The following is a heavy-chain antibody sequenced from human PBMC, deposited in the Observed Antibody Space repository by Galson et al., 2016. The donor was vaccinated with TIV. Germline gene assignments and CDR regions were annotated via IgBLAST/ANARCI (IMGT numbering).Heavy chain of an antibody. CDR2: IIPIFGTA. CDR1: GATFNKYA. CDR3: ARGSGDTYDYYFGMDV. J-gene: IGHJ6*02. D-gene: IGHD4-17*01. V-gene: IGHV1-69*13. Sequence: SVKVSCKASGATFNKYAISWVRQAPGQGLEWMGGIIPIFGTANYAQKFQGRVTITADEFPSAAYMELNSLRSEDTAVYYCARGSGDTYDYYFGMDVWGQGTTVTVSS.